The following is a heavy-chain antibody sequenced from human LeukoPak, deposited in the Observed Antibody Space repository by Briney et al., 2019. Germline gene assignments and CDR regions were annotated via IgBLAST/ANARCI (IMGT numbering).Heavy chain of an antibody. J-gene: IGHJ4*02. CDR3: ARGAAYTAMDTFDY. CDR2: IYYSGST. Sequence: PSETLSLTCAVYGGSFSGYYWSWIRQPPGKGLEWIGYIYYSGSTNYNPSLKSRVTISVDTSKNQFSLKLSSVTAADTAVYYCARGAAYTAMDTFDYWGQGTLVTVSS. V-gene: IGHV4-59*01. D-gene: IGHD5-18*01. CDR1: GGSFSGYY.